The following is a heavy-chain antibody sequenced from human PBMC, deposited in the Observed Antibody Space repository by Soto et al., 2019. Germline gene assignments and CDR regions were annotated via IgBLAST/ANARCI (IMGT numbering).Heavy chain of an antibody. Sequence: QVQLVESGGGVVQPGRSLRLSCAVSGFTFSSYVMYWVRQAPGRGLEWVAVISYDGNNKYYADSVKGRFTISRDNSKNTLYLQMNSLRAEATAVYYCARAGCDGGTCYTLVGLRYGMDVWGQGTTVTVSS. J-gene: IGHJ6*02. CDR1: GFTFSSYV. CDR2: ISYDGNNK. D-gene: IGHD2-15*01. CDR3: ARAGCDGGTCYTLVGLRYGMDV. V-gene: IGHV3-30-3*01.